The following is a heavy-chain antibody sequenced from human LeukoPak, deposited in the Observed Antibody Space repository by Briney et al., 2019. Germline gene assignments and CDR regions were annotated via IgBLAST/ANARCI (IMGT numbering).Heavy chain of an antibody. CDR1: GYSISSGYY. J-gene: IGHJ4*02. CDR3: ARLGYYDSSGSSLYLGY. CDR2: IYYSGST. V-gene: IGHV4-38-2*01. D-gene: IGHD3-22*01. Sequence: PSETLSLTCAVSGYSISSGYYWGWIRPPPGKGLQWIGSIYYSGSTPYNPSLKSRVTMSVDTSKNQFSLKLSSVTAADTAVYYCARLGYYDSSGSSLYLGYWGQGTLVTVSS.